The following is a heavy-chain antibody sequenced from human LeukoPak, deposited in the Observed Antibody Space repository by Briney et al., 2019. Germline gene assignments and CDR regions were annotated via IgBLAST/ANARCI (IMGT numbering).Heavy chain of an antibody. V-gene: IGHV3-23*01. CDR1: GFTFSSYA. CDR2: ISGSGGST. Sequence: GGSLRLSCAASGFTFSSYAMSWVRQAPGKGLEWVSAISGSGGSTYYADSVKGRFTISRDNSKNTLYLQMNSLRAEDTAVYYCARVSYSGCCSPDYWGQGTLVTVSS. J-gene: IGHJ4*02. D-gene: IGHD6-19*01. CDR3: ARVSYSGCCSPDY.